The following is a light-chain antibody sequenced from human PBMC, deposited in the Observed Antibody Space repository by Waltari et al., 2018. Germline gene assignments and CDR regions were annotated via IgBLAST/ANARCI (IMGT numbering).Light chain of an antibody. CDR3: SSYTNDNKV. Sequence: QSALTQPASVSGSPGQSITISCTGTSGNIGRNTYVSWYQQHTGKAPKLVIYDVTNRPSGVSNRFSGSKSGNTASLTISGLQTEDEADYYCSSYTNDNKVFGGGTKVTVL. V-gene: IGLV2-14*03. J-gene: IGLJ2*01. CDR2: DVT. CDR1: SGNIGRNTY.